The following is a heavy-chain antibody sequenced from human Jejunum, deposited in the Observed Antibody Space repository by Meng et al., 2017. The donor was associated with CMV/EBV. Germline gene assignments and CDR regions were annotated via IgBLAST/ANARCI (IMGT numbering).Heavy chain of an antibody. Sequence: PGDTFTSYAFHWVRQAPGQRLEWMGWINGGKGNTKYSQKFQGRVTITRDTSASTAYMELSSLRSEDTAVYYCARVSGSGDYAPFDYWGQGTLVTVSS. J-gene: IGHJ4*02. CDR1: GDTFTSYA. CDR2: INGGKGNT. D-gene: IGHD4-17*01. CDR3: ARVSGSGDYAPFDY. V-gene: IGHV1-3*01.